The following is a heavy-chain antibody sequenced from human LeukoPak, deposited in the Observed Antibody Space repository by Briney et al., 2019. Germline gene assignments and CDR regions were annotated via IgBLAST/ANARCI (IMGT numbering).Heavy chain of an antibody. CDR3: AKLWRGSYPRYFDY. D-gene: IGHD1-26*01. CDR2: ITDSGSTT. CDR1: GFTFRSYA. J-gene: IGHJ4*02. Sequence: PGGSLRLSCAASGFTFRSYAMSWVRQAPGKGLEWVSVITDSGSTTFYADSVKGRFTISRDNSKNTLYLQMNSLSAEASAIYYCAKLWRGSYPRYFDYWGQGALVTVSS. V-gene: IGHV3-23*01.